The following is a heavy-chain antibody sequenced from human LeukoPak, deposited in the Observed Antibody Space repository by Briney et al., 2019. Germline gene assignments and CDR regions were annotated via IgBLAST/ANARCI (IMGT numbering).Heavy chain of an antibody. D-gene: IGHD5-18*01. CDR1: GFAVSSNH. V-gene: IGHV3-53*01. CDR3: ARSPGYSYGYVDY. Sequence: GGSLRLSCAASGFAVSSNHMNWVRQAPGKGLEWVSVIFNGGSTYYADSVKGRFTISRDNSKNTLYLQMNSLRAEDTAVYYRARSPGYSYGYVDYWGQGTLVTVSS. CDR2: IFNGGST. J-gene: IGHJ4*02.